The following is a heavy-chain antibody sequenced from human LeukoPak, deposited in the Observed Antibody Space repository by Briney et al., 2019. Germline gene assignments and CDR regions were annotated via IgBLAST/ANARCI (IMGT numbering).Heavy chain of an antibody. CDR2: IKQDGSEK. D-gene: IGHD6-13*01. Sequence: GGSLRLSCAASGFTFSNYWMSWVRQAPGKGLEWVANIKQDGSEKYYVDSVKGRFTISRDNAKNSLYLQMNSLRAEDTAVYYCARDLCRISCSSSWWVYWGQGTLVTVSS. J-gene: IGHJ4*02. V-gene: IGHV3-7*01. CDR3: ARDLCRISCSSSWWVY. CDR1: GFTFSNYW.